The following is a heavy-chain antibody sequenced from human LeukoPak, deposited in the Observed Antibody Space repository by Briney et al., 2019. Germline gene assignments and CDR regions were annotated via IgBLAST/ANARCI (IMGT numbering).Heavy chain of an antibody. D-gene: IGHD1-1*01. V-gene: IGHV3-48*01. CDR2: ISSSSSTI. J-gene: IGHJ6*03. CDR1: GFTFSSYS. CDR3: TRDSHDEEGYYCYMDV. Sequence: GGSLRLSCAASGFTFSSYSMNWVRQAPGKGLEWVSYISSSSSTIYYADSVKGRFTISRDNAKNSLYLQMNSLRAEDTAVYYCTRDSHDEEGYYCYMDVWGKGTTVTVSS.